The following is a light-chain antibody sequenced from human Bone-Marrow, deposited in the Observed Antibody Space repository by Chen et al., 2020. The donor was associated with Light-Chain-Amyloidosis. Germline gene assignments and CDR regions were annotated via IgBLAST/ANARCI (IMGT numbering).Light chain of an antibody. V-gene: IGLV2-14*02. CDR2: EVT. J-gene: IGLJ2*01. Sequence: QPALTQPASVSGSPGQSITISCTGTSSDVGGYDIVSWYRQHPGKAPKLLIFEVTKRPSGVSNRFSGSKSGNTASLTISGLRTEDAADYYCTSYTSSNTILFGGGTKLTVL. CDR1: SSDVGGYDI. CDR3: TSYTSSNTIL.